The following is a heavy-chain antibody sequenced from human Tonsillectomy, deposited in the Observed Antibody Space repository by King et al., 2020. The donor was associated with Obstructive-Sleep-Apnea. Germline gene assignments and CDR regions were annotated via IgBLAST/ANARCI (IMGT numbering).Heavy chain of an antibody. D-gene: IGHD3-16*02. CDR3: AREQAYDYVWGSYRSNWFDP. V-gene: IGHV4-30-4*01. CDR1: GGSISSGDYY. Sequence: QLQESGPGLVKPSQTLSLTCTVSGGSISSGDYYWSWIRQPPGKGLEWIGYIYYSGSTYYNPSVKSRVTISVDTSKNQFSLKLSSVTAADTAVYYCAREQAYDYVWGSYRSNWFDPWGQGTLVTVSS. J-gene: IGHJ5*02. CDR2: IYYSGST.